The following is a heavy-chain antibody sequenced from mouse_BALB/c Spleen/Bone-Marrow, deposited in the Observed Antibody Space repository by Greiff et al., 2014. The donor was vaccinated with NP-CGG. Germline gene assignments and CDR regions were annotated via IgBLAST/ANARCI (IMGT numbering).Heavy chain of an antibody. D-gene: IGHD2-1*01. J-gene: IGHJ1*01. Sequence: EVHLVESGGGLVQPGGSLRLSCATSGFTFTDYYMSWVRQPPGKALEWLGFIRNKANGYTTEYSASVKGRFTISRDNSQSILYLQMSTLRAEDSATYYCARDKNYGSYWYFDVWGAGTTVTVSP. CDR2: IRNKANGYTT. CDR1: GFTFTDYY. CDR3: ARDKNYGSYWYFDV. V-gene: IGHV7-3*02.